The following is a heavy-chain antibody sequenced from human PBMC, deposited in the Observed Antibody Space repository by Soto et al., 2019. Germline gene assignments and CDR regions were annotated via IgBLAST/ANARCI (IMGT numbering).Heavy chain of an antibody. V-gene: IGHV4-31*03. CDR2: IYYSGRT. CDR1: GCSFSSGGYS. CDR3: AISPPPRGPYERSGYFDY. D-gene: IGHD3-22*01. J-gene: IGHJ4*02. Sequence: SETLSPTCTVSGCSFSSGGYSWCSICPDPGKGWEWIGYIYYSGRTYYNPSLKSRVTISVDMSKNQFSLKLSSVTAADTAVYYCAISPPPRGPYERSGYFDYWGQGTLVTVSS.